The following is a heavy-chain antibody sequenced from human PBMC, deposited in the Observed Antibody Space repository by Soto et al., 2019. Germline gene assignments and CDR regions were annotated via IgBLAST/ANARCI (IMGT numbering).Heavy chain of an antibody. CDR1: GFTFSSYG. V-gene: IGHV3-23*01. D-gene: IGHD1-7*01. CDR2: SSATGAGT. Sequence: LRLSCAASGFTFSSYGMTWVRQAPGKGLEWVSFSSATGAGTYYADSVKGRFTISRDNSKNTLCLQMTSLRADDTAVYYCAKDRRAGGNYGFYSDFWGQGALVTVSS. J-gene: IGHJ4*02. CDR3: AKDRRAGGNYGFYSDF.